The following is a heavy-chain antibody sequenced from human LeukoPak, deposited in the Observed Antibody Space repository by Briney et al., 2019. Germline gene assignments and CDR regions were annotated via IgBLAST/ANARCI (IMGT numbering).Heavy chain of an antibody. CDR3: AKARYLQRFDY. Sequence: TGGSLRLSCAASGFTFSSYAMSWVRQAPGKGLEWVAAISGSGGSTYYTDSVKGRFTISRDNSKNTLYLQMNSLRAEDTAVYYCAKARYLQRFDYWGQGTLVTVSS. V-gene: IGHV3-23*01. D-gene: IGHD3-9*01. CDR2: ISGSGGST. J-gene: IGHJ4*02. CDR1: GFTFSSYA.